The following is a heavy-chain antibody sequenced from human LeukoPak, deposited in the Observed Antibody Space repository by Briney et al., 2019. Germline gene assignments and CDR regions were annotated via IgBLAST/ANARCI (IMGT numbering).Heavy chain of an antibody. V-gene: IGHV3-48*04. CDR2: ISSSSSTI. D-gene: IGHD5-24*01. CDR3: ARELDDYLDY. CDR1: GLTFSSYS. J-gene: IGHJ4*02. Sequence: PGGSLRLSCAASGLTFSSYSINWVRQAPGKGLEWVSYISSSSSTIYYADSVKGRFTISRDNAKNSLYLQMNSLRAEDTAVYYCARELDDYLDYWGQGTLVTVSS.